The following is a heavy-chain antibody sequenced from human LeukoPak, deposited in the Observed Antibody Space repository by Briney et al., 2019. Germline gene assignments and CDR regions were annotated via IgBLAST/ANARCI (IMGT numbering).Heavy chain of an antibody. D-gene: IGHD6-13*01. CDR2: ISSNGGST. V-gene: IGHV3-64*01. Sequence: GGSLRLSCAASGFTFSSYAMHWVRQAPGKGLEYVSAISSNGGSTYYANSVKGRFTISRDNSKNTLYLQMGSLRAEDMAVYYCARGTPGYSSSWFDYWGQGTLVTVSS. J-gene: IGHJ4*02. CDR1: GFTFSSYA. CDR3: ARGTPGYSSSWFDY.